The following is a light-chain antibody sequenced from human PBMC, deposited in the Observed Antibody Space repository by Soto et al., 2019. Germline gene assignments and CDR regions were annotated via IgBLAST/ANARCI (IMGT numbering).Light chain of an antibody. CDR2: GAS. J-gene: IGKJ2*01. Sequence: EIVLTQSPGTLSLSPGEGATLSCRASRSVSSRYLAWYQQKPGQAPRLLLYGASSRATGIPDRFSGSGSGTNVTLPISRLEPEDFAVYHCHQYGYSPNTFGQGTKLEIK. CDR1: RSVSSRY. CDR3: HQYGYSPNT. V-gene: IGKV3-20*01.